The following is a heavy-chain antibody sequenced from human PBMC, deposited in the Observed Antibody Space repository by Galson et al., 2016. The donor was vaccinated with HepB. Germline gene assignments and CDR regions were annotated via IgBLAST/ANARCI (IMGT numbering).Heavy chain of an antibody. CDR2: IHSGGGA. CDR1: GFTVSSNY. J-gene: IGHJ4*02. D-gene: IGHD3-16*02. CDR3: ARAPTMITFGGLIVGDLDY. V-gene: IGHV3-53*01. Sequence: SLRLSCAASGFTVSSNYMNWVRQPPGKGLEWVSFIHSGGGAYYTHSVKGRFTISRDNTKNSLYLQMNSLRADDTAVYYCARAPTMITFGGLIVGDLDYWGQGTLVTVSS.